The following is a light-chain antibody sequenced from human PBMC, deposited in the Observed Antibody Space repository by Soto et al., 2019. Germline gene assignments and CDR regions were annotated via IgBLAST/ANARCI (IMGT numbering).Light chain of an antibody. J-gene: IGKJ3*01. CDR3: QHYGSARFT. V-gene: IGKV3-20*01. Sequence: EIVLTQSPGNLSLSPGERATLYCRASQSFSRSYLAWYQQKPGQAPRLLIYGASSRATGIPDRFSGSGSGTDFTLTISSLEPEEFAVYYCQHYGSARFTFGPGTKVDVK. CDR2: GAS. CDR1: QSFSRSY.